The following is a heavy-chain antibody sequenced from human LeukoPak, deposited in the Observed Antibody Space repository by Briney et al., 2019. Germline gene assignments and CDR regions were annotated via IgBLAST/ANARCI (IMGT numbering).Heavy chain of an antibody. CDR2: INHSGST. CDR1: GGSFSGYY. J-gene: IGHJ4*02. V-gene: IGHV4-34*01. D-gene: IGHD3-22*01. CDR3: ARGQVKRYYYDSSGTFDY. Sequence: SETLSFTCAVYGGSFSGYYWSWIRQPPGKGLEWIGKINHSGSTNYNPSLKSRVTISVDTSKNQFSLKLSSVTAADTAVYYCARGQVKRYYYDSSGTFDYWGQGTLVTVSS.